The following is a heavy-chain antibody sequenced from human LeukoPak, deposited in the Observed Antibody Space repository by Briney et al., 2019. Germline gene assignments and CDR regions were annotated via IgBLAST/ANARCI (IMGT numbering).Heavy chain of an antibody. D-gene: IGHD5-24*01. Sequence: GGSLRLSCAASGFTFSSYGMHWVRQAPGKGLEWVAVIWYDGSNKYYADSVKGRFTISRDNSKNTLYLQMNSLRAEDTAVYYCARDHADMAILDYWGQGTLVTVSS. CDR1: GFTFSSYG. J-gene: IGHJ4*02. CDR3: ARDHADMAILDY. CDR2: IWYDGSNK. V-gene: IGHV3-33*01.